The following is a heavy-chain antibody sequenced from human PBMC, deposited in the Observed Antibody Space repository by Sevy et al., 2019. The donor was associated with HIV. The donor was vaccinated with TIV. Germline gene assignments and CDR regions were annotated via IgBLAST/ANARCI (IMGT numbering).Heavy chain of an antibody. J-gene: IGHJ6*02. CDR2: MSGSGGST. CDR3: AKSRDVSGSYSQIYYYYGMDV. Sequence: GGSLRLSCAASGFTFSSYAMSWVRQAPGKGLEWVSAMSGSGGSTYYADSVKGRFTISRDNSKNTLYLQMNSLRAEDTAVYYCAKSRDVSGSYSQIYYYYGMDVWGQGTTVTVSS. V-gene: IGHV3-23*01. CDR1: GFTFSSYA. D-gene: IGHD1-26*01.